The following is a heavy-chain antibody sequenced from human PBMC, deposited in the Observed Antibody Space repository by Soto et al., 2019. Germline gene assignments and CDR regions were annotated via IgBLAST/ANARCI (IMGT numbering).Heavy chain of an antibody. CDR1: GNTFSNYA. CDR3: ASGDSSAWYYYGMDV. V-gene: IGHV1-3*01. D-gene: IGHD6-19*01. J-gene: IGHJ6*02. Sequence: AASVKVSCKASGNTFSNYAMHWVRQAPGQRLEWMAWINADNGNTYYSQKFQGRVTITRDTSTNTAYLELSSLRSEDTAVYYCASGDSSAWYYYGMDVWGLGTTVTVSS. CDR2: INADNGNT.